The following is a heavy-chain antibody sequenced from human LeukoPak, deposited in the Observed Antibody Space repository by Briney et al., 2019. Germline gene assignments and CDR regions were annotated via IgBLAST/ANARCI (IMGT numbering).Heavy chain of an antibody. CDR1: GLTVSSYE. V-gene: IGHV3-48*03. D-gene: IGHD3-10*01. J-gene: IGHJ6*02. CDR3: ARHYGPGHMDV. Sequence: GGSLRLSCAVSGLTVSSYEMNWVRQAPGKGLEWVSYISRSGSTTYYADSVKGRFIISRDNAKNSLYLQMNSLRAEDTAVYYCARHYGPGHMDVWGQGTTVTVSS. CDR2: ISRSGSTT.